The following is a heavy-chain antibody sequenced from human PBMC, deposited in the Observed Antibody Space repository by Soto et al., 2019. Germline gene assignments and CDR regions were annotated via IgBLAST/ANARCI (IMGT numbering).Heavy chain of an antibody. CDR2: IYYSGST. J-gene: IGHJ4*02. V-gene: IGHV4-39*01. CDR3: ARQWGPYYYGSGSYYKSYYFDY. CDR1: GGSISSSSYY. D-gene: IGHD3-10*01. Sequence: QLQLQESGPGLVKPSETLSLTCTVSGGSISSSSYYWGWIRQPPGKGLEWIGSIYYSGSTYYNPSLKSRVTISVETSKNQFSLKLSSVTAADTAVYYCARQWGPYYYGSGSYYKSYYFDYWGQGTLVTVSS.